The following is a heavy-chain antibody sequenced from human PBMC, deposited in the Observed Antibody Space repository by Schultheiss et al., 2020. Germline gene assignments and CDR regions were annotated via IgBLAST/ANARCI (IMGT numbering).Heavy chain of an antibody. V-gene: IGHV3-33*03. Sequence: WGSLRLSCAASGFTFSSYGMHWVRQAPGKGLEWVAVIWYDGSNKYYADSVKGRFTISRDNAKNSLYLQMNSLRAEDTAVYYCAKDSFERSTPFDYWGQGTLVTVSS. CDR1: GFTFSSYG. D-gene: IGHD5-24*01. CDR2: IWYDGSNK. CDR3: AKDSFERSTPFDY. J-gene: IGHJ4*02.